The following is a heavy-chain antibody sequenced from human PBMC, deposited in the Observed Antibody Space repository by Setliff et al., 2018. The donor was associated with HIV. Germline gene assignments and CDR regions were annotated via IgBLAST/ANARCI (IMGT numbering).Heavy chain of an antibody. CDR3: ATLDQDFHSSAFDTFDI. D-gene: IGHD3-22*01. CDR1: GYTFTTYD. J-gene: IGHJ3*02. V-gene: IGHV1-2*02. CDR2: VNPDSGDT. Sequence: ASVKVSCKASGYTFTTYDINWVRQATGQGLEWMGWVNPDSGDTNYAQKSQGRLTMTRDTSINTAYMELSRLRSDDTAVYYCATLDQDFHSSAFDTFDIWGQGTMVTVS.